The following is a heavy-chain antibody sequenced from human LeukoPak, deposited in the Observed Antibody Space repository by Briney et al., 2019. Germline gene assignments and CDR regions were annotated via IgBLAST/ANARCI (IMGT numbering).Heavy chain of an antibody. CDR3: AKLVEMTTMPAGGY. CDR2: ISGSGGST. D-gene: IGHD5-24*01. Sequence: PGGSLRLSCAASGFTFSSYALSWVRQAPGKGLEWVSGISGSGGSTYYADSVKGRFTISRDNSKNTLYLQMNSLRAEDTAIYYCAKLVEMTTMPAGGYWGQGTLVTVSS. V-gene: IGHV3-23*01. CDR1: GFTFSSYA. J-gene: IGHJ4*02.